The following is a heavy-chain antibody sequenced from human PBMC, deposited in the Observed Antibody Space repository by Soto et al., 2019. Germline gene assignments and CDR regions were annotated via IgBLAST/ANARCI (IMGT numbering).Heavy chain of an antibody. CDR2: INHSGST. CDR1: GGSFSGYY. Sequence: PSETLSLTCAVYGGSFSGYYWSWIRQPPGKGLEWIGEINHSGSTNYNPSLKSRVTISVDTSKNQFSLKLSSVTAADTAVYYCARGRSGSSSYDYYYGMDVWGQGTTVTVSS. V-gene: IGHV4-34*01. CDR3: ARGRSGSSSYDYYYGMDV. D-gene: IGHD6-6*01. J-gene: IGHJ6*02.